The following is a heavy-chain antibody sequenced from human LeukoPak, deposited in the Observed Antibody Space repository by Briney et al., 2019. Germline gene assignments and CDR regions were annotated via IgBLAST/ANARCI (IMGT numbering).Heavy chain of an antibody. Sequence: GSLRLSCAASGFTFSSYAMHWVRQAPGKGLEYVSGISSNGGSTYYANSVKGRFTISRDNSKNTLYLQMGSLRAEDMAVYYCAREYSSSSVDYWGQGTLVTVSS. D-gene: IGHD6-6*01. CDR2: ISSNGGST. CDR3: AREYSSSSVDY. CDR1: GFTFSSYA. V-gene: IGHV3-64*01. J-gene: IGHJ4*02.